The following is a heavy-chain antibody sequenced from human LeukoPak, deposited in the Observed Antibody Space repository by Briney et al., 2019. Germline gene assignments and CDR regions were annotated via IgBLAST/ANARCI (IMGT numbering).Heavy chain of an antibody. V-gene: IGHV3-9*01. CDR1: GFTFDDYA. D-gene: IGHD3-3*01. CDR3: AKDTGSPADAITMEDNAFDI. Sequence: GGSLRLSCAASGFTFDDYAMHWVRQAPGKGLEWVSGISWNSGNIGYADSVKGRFTISRDNAKNSLDLQMESLRAEDTAVYYCAKDTGSPADAITMEDNAFDIWGQGTMVTVSS. CDR2: ISWNSGNI. J-gene: IGHJ3*02.